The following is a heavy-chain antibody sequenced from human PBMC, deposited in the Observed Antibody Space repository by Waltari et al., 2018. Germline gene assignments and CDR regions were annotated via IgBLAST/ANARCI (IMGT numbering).Heavy chain of an antibody. CDR2: SRNKANSYTT. V-gene: IGHV3-72*01. CDR3: AREGRRQWLFGVDYYYGMDV. D-gene: IGHD6-19*01. Sequence: EVQLAESGGGLVQPGGSLRLSCAVSGFTFSDYYMDWVRQAQGKGLEWVARSRNKANSYTTEYAASVKGRFTISRDDSKNSLNLQMNSLETDDTAVYFCAREGRRQWLFGVDYYYGMDVWGQGTTVTVSS. CDR1: GFTFSDYY. J-gene: IGHJ6*02.